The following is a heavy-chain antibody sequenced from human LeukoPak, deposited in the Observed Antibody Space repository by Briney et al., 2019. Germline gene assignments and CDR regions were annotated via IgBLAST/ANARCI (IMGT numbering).Heavy chain of an antibody. CDR2: IYSGGSS. CDR1: GFTVSSTY. D-gene: IGHD1-1*01. J-gene: IGHJ4*02. Sequence: GGSLRLSCAAAGFTVSSTYMSWVRQAPGKGLEWVSVIYSGGSSYYADSVKGRFTISRDNSKNTLYLQMNSLRVEDTAVYYCASLPTGDYWGQGTLVTVSS. V-gene: IGHV3-53*01. CDR3: ASLPTGDY.